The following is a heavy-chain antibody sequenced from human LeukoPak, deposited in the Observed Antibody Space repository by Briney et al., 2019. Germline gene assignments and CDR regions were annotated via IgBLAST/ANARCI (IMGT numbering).Heavy chain of an antibody. CDR2: IIGSGSIV. J-gene: IGHJ4*02. V-gene: IGHV3-48*03. CDR3: ARETRFCGGDCYDN. D-gene: IGHD2-21*02. Sequence: GGSLRLSCTASGFIFNDYEMNWVRQAPGKGLEWVSYIIGSGSIVFYTDSVKGLFTVSRDNTKNTLYLQMNSLRAEDTAVYYCARETRFCGGDCYDNWGQGTLVTVSS. CDR1: GFIFNDYE.